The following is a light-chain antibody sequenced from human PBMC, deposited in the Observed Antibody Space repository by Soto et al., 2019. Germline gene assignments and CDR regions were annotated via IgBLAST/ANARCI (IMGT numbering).Light chain of an antibody. CDR2: HAS. Sequence: DIQMTQPSTLSASVGDRVTLHCRASQSISTYLAWYQQKPGKAPKALIYHASNLESGVPSRFSGGGSGTEFTLTISSLQPDDFATYYCPQYYMYSYTFGQGTKL. V-gene: IGKV1-5*01. CDR1: QSISTY. J-gene: IGKJ2*01. CDR3: PQYYMYSYT.